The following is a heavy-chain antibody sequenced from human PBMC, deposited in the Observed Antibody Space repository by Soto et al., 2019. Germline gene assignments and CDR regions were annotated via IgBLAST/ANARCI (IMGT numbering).Heavy chain of an antibody. CDR2: IYHSGST. V-gene: IGHV4-4*02. Sequence: SQTLSLTCVVSGGSISSSNWWSWVRQPPGKGLEWIGEIYHSGSTNYNPSLKSRVTISVDKSKNQVSLKLSSVTAADTAVYYCARVGLGYCSSTSCSYNWFDPWGQGTLVTVSS. CDR3: ARVGLGYCSSTSCSYNWFDP. J-gene: IGHJ5*02. D-gene: IGHD2-2*01. CDR1: GGSISSSNW.